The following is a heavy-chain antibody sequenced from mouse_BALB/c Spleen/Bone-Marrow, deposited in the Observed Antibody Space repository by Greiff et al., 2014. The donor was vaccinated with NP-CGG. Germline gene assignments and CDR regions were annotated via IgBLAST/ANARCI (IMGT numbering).Heavy chain of an antibody. CDR2: INPYNDGT. D-gene: IGHD2-3*01. CDR3: ARRWLPYAMDY. V-gene: IGHV1-14*01. Sequence: EVQLQQSRPELVKPGASVKMSCKASGYTFTSYIMHWVKQKPGQGLEWIGYINPYNDGTKYNEKFKGKATLTSDKSSSTAYMELSSLTSEDSAVYYCARRWLPYAMDYWGQGTSVTVSS. CDR1: GYTFTSYI. J-gene: IGHJ4*01.